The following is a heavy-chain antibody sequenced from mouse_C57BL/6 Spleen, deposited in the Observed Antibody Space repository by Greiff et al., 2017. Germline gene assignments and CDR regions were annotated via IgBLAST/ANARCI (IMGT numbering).Heavy chain of an antibody. D-gene: IGHD1-1*01. CDR2: IFPGSGST. V-gene: IGHV1-75*01. J-gene: IGHJ2*01. Sequence: VQLQQSGPELVKPGASVKISCKASGYTFTDYYINWVKQRPGQGLEWIGWIFPGSGSTYYNEKFKGKATLTVDKSSSTAYMLLSSLTSEDSAVYFCARKTYSVVNYFDYWGQGTTLTVSS. CDR1: GYTFTDYY. CDR3: ARKTYSVVNYFDY.